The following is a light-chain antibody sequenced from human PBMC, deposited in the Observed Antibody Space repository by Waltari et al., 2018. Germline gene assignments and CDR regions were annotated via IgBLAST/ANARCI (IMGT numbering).Light chain of an antibody. V-gene: IGKV1-39*01. CDR2: AAS. J-gene: IGKJ3*01. CDR3: QESVSTPKGT. CDR1: QSISTF. Sequence: DIQMTQSPSSLSASVGDRFTITCRASQSISTFLNWYQQKEGRAPKLLIYAASTLQRGVPSRFSGSGPGSDFTLTISSLQPEDSATYHCQESVSTPKGTFGPGTKVEIK.